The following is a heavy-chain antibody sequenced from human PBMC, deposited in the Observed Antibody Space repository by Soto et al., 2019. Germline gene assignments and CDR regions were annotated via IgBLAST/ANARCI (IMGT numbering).Heavy chain of an antibody. V-gene: IGHV6-1*01. Sequence: SQTLSLTCAISGDSVSSNTASWNWIRQSPSRGLEWLGRTYFRSKWYNDYAVSVKSRIIINPDTSKNQYSLQLNSVTPEDTAVYFCARGEQYSGRIFDYWGQGTLVTVSS. D-gene: IGHD1-26*01. CDR3: ARGEQYSGRIFDY. CDR1: GDSVSSNTAS. J-gene: IGHJ4*01. CDR2: TYFRSKWYN.